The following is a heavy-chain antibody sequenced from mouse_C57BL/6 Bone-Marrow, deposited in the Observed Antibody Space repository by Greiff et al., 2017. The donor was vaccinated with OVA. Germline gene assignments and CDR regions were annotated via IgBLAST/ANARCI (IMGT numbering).Heavy chain of an antibody. CDR3: ARHGCYYAMDY. CDR2: ISSGGSYT. J-gene: IGHJ4*01. V-gene: IGHV5-6*01. Sequence: EVKLMESGGDLVKPGGSLKLSCAASGFNFSSYGMSWVRQTPDKRLEWVATISSGGSYTYYPASVKGRFTISRDNPNNTLYLQMSSLNSEDTAMYYCARHGCYYAMDYWGQGTSVTVSS. CDR1: GFNFSSYG.